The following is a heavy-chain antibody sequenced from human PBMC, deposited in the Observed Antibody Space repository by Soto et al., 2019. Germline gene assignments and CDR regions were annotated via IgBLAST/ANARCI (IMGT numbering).Heavy chain of an antibody. Sequence: QVPLVQSGAEVKKPGASVKVSCKASGYTFTSYGISWVRQAPGQGLEWMGWISAYNGNTNYAQKLQGRVTMTTDTSTSTAYMELRSLRSDDTAVYYSARSIIGYCSGGSCYAYFDIWGQGTMVTVSS. J-gene: IGHJ3*02. D-gene: IGHD2-15*01. V-gene: IGHV1-18*01. CDR1: GYTFTSYG. CDR3: ARSIIGYCSGGSCYAYFDI. CDR2: ISAYNGNT.